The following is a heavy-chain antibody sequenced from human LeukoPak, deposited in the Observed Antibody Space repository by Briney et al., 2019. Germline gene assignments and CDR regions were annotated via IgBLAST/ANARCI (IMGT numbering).Heavy chain of an antibody. CDR2: VGAGRGTT. J-gene: IGHJ4*02. CDR3: AKAASATTRYYDY. Sequence: GGSLRLSCVVSGFTFNSYSMSWVRQAQGKGLEWVSVVGAGRGTTYYTDSVKGRFTISRDTSKNTVYLQMDSLRAEDTALYYCAKAASATTRYYDYWGQGTLVAVSS. D-gene: IGHD1-14*01. CDR1: GFTFNSYS. V-gene: IGHV3-23*01.